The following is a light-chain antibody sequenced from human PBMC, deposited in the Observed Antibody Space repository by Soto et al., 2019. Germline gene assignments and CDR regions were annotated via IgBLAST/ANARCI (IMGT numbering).Light chain of an antibody. J-gene: IGLJ2*01. V-gene: IGLV2-23*02. Sequence: QSALTQPASVSGSPGQSITIPCTGTSSDVGSYNLVSWYQQHPGKAPKLIIYEVNKRPSGVSNRFSGSKSANTASLTISGLQAEDEADYYCCSYAGSSTLVFGGGTQLTVL. CDR1: SSDVGSYNL. CDR2: EVN. CDR3: CSYAGSSTLV.